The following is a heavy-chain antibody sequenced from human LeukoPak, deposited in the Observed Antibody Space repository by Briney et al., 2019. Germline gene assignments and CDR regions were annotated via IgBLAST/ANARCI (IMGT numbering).Heavy chain of an antibody. J-gene: IGHJ4*02. V-gene: IGHV4-34*01. D-gene: IGHD3-16*01. Sequence: SETLSLTCAVYGGSFSGYYWSWIRQPPGKGLEWIGEINHSGSTNYNPSLKSRVTISVDTPKNQFSLKLSSVTAADTAVYFCARGGGPTDYWGQGTLVTVSS. CDR1: GGSFSGYY. CDR2: INHSGST. CDR3: ARGGGPTDY.